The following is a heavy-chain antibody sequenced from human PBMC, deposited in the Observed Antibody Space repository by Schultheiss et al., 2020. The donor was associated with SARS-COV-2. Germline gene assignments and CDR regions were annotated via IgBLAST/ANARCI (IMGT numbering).Heavy chain of an antibody. D-gene: IGHD4-23*01. J-gene: IGHJ5*02. Sequence: GESLKISCAASGFTFSSYAMSWVRQAPGKGLEWVSVIYSGGSTYYADSVKGRFTISRDNSKNTLYLQMNSLRAEDTAVYYCARGGSYGGKRGDWFDPWGQGTLVTVSS. CDR3: ARGGSYGGKRGDWFDP. V-gene: IGHV3-23*03. CDR1: GFTFSSYA. CDR2: IYSGGST.